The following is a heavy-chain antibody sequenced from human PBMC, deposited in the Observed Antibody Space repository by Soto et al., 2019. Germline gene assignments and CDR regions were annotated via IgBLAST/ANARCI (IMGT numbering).Heavy chain of an antibody. CDR3: ARGLGSSWFFL. CDR2: ISKSGGTT. J-gene: IGHJ5*02. Sequence: GGSLRLSCAASGFTFSSDAMSWVRQAPGKGLEWVSAISKSGGTTRYADSVKGRFTISRDNAKNSLYLQMTSLGVGDTAIYYCARGLGSSWFFLWGQGVQVTVSS. V-gene: IGHV3-23*01. D-gene: IGHD6-13*01. CDR1: GFTFSSDA.